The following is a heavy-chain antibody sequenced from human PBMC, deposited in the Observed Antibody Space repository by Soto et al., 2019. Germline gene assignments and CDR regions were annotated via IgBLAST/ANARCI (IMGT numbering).Heavy chain of an antibody. Sequence: SVKVSCMVSGYTLTELSMHWVRQAPGTGLEWMGGFDPEDGETIYAQKCQGRVTMTEDTSTDTAYMELSSLRSEDTAVYYCATPSITMIVVAAFDYWGQGTMVTVSS. CDR2: FDPEDGET. J-gene: IGHJ4*02. CDR1: GYTLTELS. V-gene: IGHV1-24*01. D-gene: IGHD3-22*01. CDR3: ATPSITMIVVAAFDY.